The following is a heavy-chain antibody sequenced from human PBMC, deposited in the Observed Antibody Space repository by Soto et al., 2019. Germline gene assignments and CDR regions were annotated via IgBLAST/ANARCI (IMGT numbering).Heavy chain of an antibody. CDR2: ISYDGSNK. D-gene: IGHD5-18*01. J-gene: IGHJ4*02. CDR1: GLTFSSYA. Sequence: LRLSCAASGLTFSSYAMHWVRQAPGKGLEWVAVISYDGSNKYYADSVKGRFTISRDNSKNTLYLQMNSLRAEDTAVYYCARSTAMVTPPFDYWGQGTMVTV. V-gene: IGHV3-30-3*01. CDR3: ARSTAMVTPPFDY.